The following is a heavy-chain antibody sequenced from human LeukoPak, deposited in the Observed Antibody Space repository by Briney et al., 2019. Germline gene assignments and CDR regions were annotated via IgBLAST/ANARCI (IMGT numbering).Heavy chain of an antibody. Sequence: GGSLRLSCAASGFTFSSYGIHWVRQAPGKGLEWVAVIWYDGSNKYYADSVKGRFTISRDNSKNTLYLQMNSLRAEDTAVYYCASSSYGDYGGDYWGQGTLVTVSS. D-gene: IGHD4-17*01. J-gene: IGHJ4*02. V-gene: IGHV3-33*01. CDR2: IWYDGSNK. CDR1: GFTFSSYG. CDR3: ASSSYGDYGGDY.